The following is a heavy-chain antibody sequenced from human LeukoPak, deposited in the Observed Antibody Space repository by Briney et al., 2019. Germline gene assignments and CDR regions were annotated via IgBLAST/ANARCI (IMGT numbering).Heavy chain of an antibody. D-gene: IGHD5-12*01. CDR2: INSDGSST. CDR1: GFTFSSYW. CDR3: AKDTVKVATIRRVPHYMDV. Sequence: GGSLRLSCAASGFTFSSYWMHWVRQAPGKGLVWVSRINSDGSSTSYADSVKGRFTISRDNSKNTLYLQMNSLRAEDTAVYYCAKDTVKVATIRRVPHYMDVWGKGTTVTIS. V-gene: IGHV3-74*01. J-gene: IGHJ6*03.